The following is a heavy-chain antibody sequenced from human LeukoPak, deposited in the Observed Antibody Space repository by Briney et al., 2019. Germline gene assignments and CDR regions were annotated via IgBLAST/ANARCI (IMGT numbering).Heavy chain of an antibody. J-gene: IGHJ4*02. Sequence: GGSLRLSCAASGFTFSSYGMHWVRQAPGKGLEWVAVISYDGSNKYYADSVKGRFTISRDNSKNTLYLQMNSLRAEDTAVYYCAKASYYDILGSYYFDYWGQGTLVTVSS. D-gene: IGHD3-9*01. CDR2: ISYDGSNK. CDR1: GFTFSSYG. V-gene: IGHV3-30*18. CDR3: AKASYYDILGSYYFDY.